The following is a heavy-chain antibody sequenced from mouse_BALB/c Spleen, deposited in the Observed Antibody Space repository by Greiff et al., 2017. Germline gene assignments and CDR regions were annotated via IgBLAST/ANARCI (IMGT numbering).Heavy chain of an antibody. V-gene: IGHV5-17*02. CDR2: ISSGSSTI. CDR3: AREGDYYGSVDD. CDR1: GFTFSSFG. J-gene: IGHJ2*01. D-gene: IGHD1-1*01. Sequence: EVKLMESGGGLVQPGGSRKLSCAASGFTFSSFGMHWVRQAPEKGLEWVAYISSGSSTIYYADTVKGRFTISRDNPKNTLFLQMTSLRSEDTAMYYCAREGDYYGSVDDWGQGTTLTVSS.